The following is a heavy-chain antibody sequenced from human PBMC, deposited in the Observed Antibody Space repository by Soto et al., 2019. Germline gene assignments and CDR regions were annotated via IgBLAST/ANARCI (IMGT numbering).Heavy chain of an antibody. V-gene: IGHV1-2*02. CDR3: ASAEGLPAADLNWFDP. CDR1: GYTFTGYY. Sequence: ASVKVSCKASGYTFTGYYMHWVRQAPGQGLEWMGWINPNSGGTNYAQKFQGRVTMTRDTSISTAYMELSRLRSDDTAVYYCASAEGLPAADLNWFDPSGHVTLDPVSA. J-gene: IGHJ5*02. D-gene: IGHD2-2*01. CDR2: INPNSGGT.